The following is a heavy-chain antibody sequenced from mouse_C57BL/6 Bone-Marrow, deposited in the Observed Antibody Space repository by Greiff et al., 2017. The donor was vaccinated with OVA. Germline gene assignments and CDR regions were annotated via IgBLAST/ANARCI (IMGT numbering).Heavy chain of an antibody. CDR1: GFTFSDFY. CDR3: ARAPWGLYWYVDV. V-gene: IGHV7-1*01. D-gene: IGHD4-1*01. J-gene: IGHJ1*03. CDR2: SRNKANDYTT. Sequence: EVKVVESGGGLVQSGRSLRLSCATSGFTFSDFYMEWVRQAPGKGLEWIAASRNKANDYTTEYSASVKGRFIVSRDTSQSILYLQMNARRAEDTAIYYCARAPWGLYWYVDVWGTGTTVTVSS.